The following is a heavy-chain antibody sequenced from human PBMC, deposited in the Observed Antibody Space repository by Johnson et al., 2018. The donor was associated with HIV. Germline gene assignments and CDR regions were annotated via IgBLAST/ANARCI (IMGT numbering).Heavy chain of an antibody. Sequence: VQLVESGGGVVHPGRSLRLSCAASGFTFSSYVMQWVRQAPGKGLEWVAFISYDGPNKYYADSVKGRFTISRDNAKNSLYLQMNSLRAEDTAVYYCARDRDNFWSGYPDAFDIWGQGTMVTVSS. J-gene: IGHJ3*02. V-gene: IGHV3-30-3*01. CDR2: ISYDGPNK. CDR1: GFTFSSYV. D-gene: IGHD3-3*01. CDR3: ARDRDNFWSGYPDAFDI.